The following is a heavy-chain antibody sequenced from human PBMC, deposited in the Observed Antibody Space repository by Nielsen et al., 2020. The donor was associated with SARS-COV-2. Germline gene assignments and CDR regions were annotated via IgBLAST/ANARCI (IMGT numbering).Heavy chain of an antibody. V-gene: IGHV4-39*07. J-gene: IGHJ3*02. CDR2: INHSGST. CDR1: GGSISSGDYY. CDR3: ARGGFAAALAFDI. Sequence: SETLSLTCTVSGGSISSGDYYWSWIRQPPGKGLEWIGEINHSGSTNYNPSLKSRVTISVDTSKNQFSLKLSSVTAADTAVYYCARGGFAAALAFDIWGQGTMVTVSS. D-gene: IGHD6-13*01.